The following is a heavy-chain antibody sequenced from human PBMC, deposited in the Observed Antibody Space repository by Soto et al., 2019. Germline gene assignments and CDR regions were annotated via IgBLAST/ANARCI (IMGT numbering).Heavy chain of an antibody. CDR1: GYTFTSYG. CDR3: ARGGYFDSSNYLAY. J-gene: IGHJ4*02. V-gene: IGHV1-3*01. CDR2: INPGNGNT. Sequence: ASVKVSCKAGGYTFTSYGINWVRQAPGRGLEWMGWINPGNGNTKYSQQFQGRVIIDRDTSASTAYMELSSLRSEDTAVYYCARGGYFDSSNYLAYWGLGTLVTVSS. D-gene: IGHD3-22*01.